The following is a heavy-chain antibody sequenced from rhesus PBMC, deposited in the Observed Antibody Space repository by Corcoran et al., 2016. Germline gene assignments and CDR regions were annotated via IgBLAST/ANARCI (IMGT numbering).Heavy chain of an antibody. V-gene: IGHV4-80*01. D-gene: IGHD1-44*01. J-gene: IGHJ4*01. CDR2: IKSNRGST. Sequence: QVQLQESGPGLVKPSETLSLTCAVSGGSFSSYWWSWIRQPPGKGLEWMGEIKSNRGSTTDNPSPKSRVTISKDASKNQFSLKLSSVTAADTAVYYCARTYYRYFDYWGQGVLVTVSS. CDR3: ARTYYRYFDY. CDR1: GGSFSSYW.